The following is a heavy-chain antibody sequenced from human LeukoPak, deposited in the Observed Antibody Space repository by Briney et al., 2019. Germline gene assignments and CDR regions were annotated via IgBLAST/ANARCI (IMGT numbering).Heavy chain of an antibody. J-gene: IGHJ6*03. V-gene: IGHV4-59*01. CDR1: GGSISSYY. CDR2: IYYSGST. D-gene: IGHD2/OR15-2a*01. CDR3: ARGLLSTLSHYYYMDV. Sequence: PSETLSLTCTVSGGSISSYYWSWIRQPPGKGLEWIGYIYYSGSTNYNPSLKSRVTISVDTSKNQFSLKLSSVTAADTAVYYCARGLLSTLSHYYYMDVWGKGTTVTVSS.